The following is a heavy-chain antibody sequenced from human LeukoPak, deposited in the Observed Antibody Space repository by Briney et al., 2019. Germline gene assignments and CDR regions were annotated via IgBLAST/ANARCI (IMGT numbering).Heavy chain of an antibody. CDR2: ISGGGGST. Sequence: GGSLRLSCAASGFTFRNYAMTWVRQAPGKGLEWVSTISGGGGSTYYADSVKGRFTISRDNSNNTLYLQMSSLRAEDTAVYFCAKGSTYLVGSQDYWGQGTLVTVSS. CDR3: AKGSTYLVGSQDY. CDR1: GFTFRNYA. V-gene: IGHV3-23*01. J-gene: IGHJ4*02. D-gene: IGHD1-26*01.